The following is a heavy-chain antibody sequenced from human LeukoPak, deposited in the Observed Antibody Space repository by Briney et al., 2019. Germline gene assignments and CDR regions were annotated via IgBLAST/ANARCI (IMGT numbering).Heavy chain of an antibody. V-gene: IGHV4/OR15-8*01. CDR2: IHHNGTR. J-gene: IGHJ4*02. CDR1: VGSINSGNW. Sequence: SGTLSLTCGVSVGSINSGNWWTWVRQSPGKGLEWIGEIHHNGTRNYNPSLKSRVTISADTSKNQFSLKLNSVTAADTAVYYCARAGHPNYGDTHWGQGTLVTVSS. CDR3: ARAGHPNYGDTH. D-gene: IGHD4-17*01.